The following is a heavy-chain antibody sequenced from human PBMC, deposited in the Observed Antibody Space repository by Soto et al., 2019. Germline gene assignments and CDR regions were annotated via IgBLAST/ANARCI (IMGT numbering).Heavy chain of an antibody. CDR2: IWYDGSNK. Sequence: GGSLRLSCAASGFTFSSYGMHWVRQAPGKGLEWVAVIWYDGSNKYYADSVKGRFTISRDNSKNTLYLQMNSLRAEDTAVYYCARAEVNWNSEIYYYYYMDVWGKGTTVTVSS. CDR1: GFTFSSYG. D-gene: IGHD1-1*01. V-gene: IGHV3-33*01. CDR3: ARAEVNWNSEIYYYYYMDV. J-gene: IGHJ6*03.